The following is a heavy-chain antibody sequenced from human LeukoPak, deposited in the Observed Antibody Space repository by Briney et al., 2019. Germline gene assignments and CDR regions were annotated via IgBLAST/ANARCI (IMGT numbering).Heavy chain of an antibody. J-gene: IGHJ6*02. CDR3: AGRAAKCGMDV. V-gene: IGHV3-66*01. CDR2: IYSSGST. Sequence: GGSLRLSCAPSGFTVSSSYMSWVRQAPGKGLEWVSIIYSSGSTYYADSVKGRFTISRNNSKNTLYLQMNSLRAEDTGLYYCAGRAAKCGMDVWGQGTTVTVSS. CDR1: GFTVSSSY. D-gene: IGHD1-26*01.